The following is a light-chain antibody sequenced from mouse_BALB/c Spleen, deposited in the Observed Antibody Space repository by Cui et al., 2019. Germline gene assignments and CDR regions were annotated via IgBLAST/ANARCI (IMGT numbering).Light chain of an antibody. J-gene: IGKJ2*01. CDR1: QSIGTS. CDR2: YAS. Sequence: DILLIQSPAILSVSPGERVSFSCRASQSIGTSIHWYQQRTNGSPRLLIKYASESISGIPSRFSGSGSGTDFTLSINSVESEDIADYYCQQSNSWPYTFGGGTKLEIK. CDR3: QQSNSWPYT. V-gene: IGKV5-48*01.